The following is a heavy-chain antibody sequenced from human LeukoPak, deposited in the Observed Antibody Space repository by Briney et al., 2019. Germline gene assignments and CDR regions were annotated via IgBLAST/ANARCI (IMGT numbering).Heavy chain of an antibody. D-gene: IGHD6-19*01. Sequence: SETLSLTCAVYGGSFSGYYWSWIRQPPGKGLEGIGEINHSGSTNYNPSLKSRVTISVDTSKNQFSLKLGSVTAADTAVYYCARPHRNIAVAMSGGAFDIWGQGTMVTVSS. CDR1: GGSFSGYY. J-gene: IGHJ3*02. CDR3: ARPHRNIAVAMSGGAFDI. V-gene: IGHV4-34*01. CDR2: INHSGST.